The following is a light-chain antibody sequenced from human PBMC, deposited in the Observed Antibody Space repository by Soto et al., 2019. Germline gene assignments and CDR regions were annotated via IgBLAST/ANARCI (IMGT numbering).Light chain of an antibody. Sequence: QSVLTQPPSVSGAPGQRVTISCTGSMSNIGAGYDVHWYQQLPGTAPKLLISANNNRPSGVPDRFSGSKSGTSASLAITGLQADEEADYYCQSYGSSGVVFGGGTKLTVL. CDR3: QSYGSSGVV. CDR2: ANN. CDR1: MSNIGAGYD. V-gene: IGLV1-40*01. J-gene: IGLJ2*01.